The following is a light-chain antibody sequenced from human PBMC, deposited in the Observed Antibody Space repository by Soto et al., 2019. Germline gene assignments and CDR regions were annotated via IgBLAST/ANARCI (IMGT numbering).Light chain of an antibody. CDR1: QSVSNN. J-gene: IGKJ4*01. CDR3: QQYNEWPIT. V-gene: IGKV3-15*01. Sequence: EIVMTQSPATLSVSPGERAILSCRASQSVSNNLAWYQQKPGQAPSLLIYHASTRASGIPARFSGSGSGTEVTLTISSLQSEDFAVYYCQQYNEWPITFGGGTQVEIK. CDR2: HAS.